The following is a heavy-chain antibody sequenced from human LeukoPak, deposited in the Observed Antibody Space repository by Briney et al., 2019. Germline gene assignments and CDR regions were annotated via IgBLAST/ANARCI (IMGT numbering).Heavy chain of an antibody. D-gene: IGHD3-22*01. Sequence: SETLSLTCAVYGGSFSGYYWSWIRQPPGKGLEWIGEINHSGSTNYNPSLKSRVTLSVDTSKNQFSLKLSSVTAADTAVYYCARARPYYYDSSGYYLKPYNWFDPWGQGTLVTVSS. CDR1: GGSFSGYY. CDR2: INHSGST. CDR3: ARARPYYYDSSGYYLKPYNWFDP. V-gene: IGHV4-34*01. J-gene: IGHJ5*02.